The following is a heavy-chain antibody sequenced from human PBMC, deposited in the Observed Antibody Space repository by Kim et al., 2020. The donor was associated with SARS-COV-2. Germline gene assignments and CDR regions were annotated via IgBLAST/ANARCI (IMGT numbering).Heavy chain of an antibody. V-gene: IGHV3-30*18. Sequence: GGSLRLSCAASGFTFSSYGMHWVRQAPGKGLEWVAVISYDGSNKYYADSVKGRFTISRDNSKNTLYLQMNSLRAEDTAVYYCAKVGDRYCGGDCYSRPFDYWGQGTLVTVSS. D-gene: IGHD2-21*02. J-gene: IGHJ4*02. CDR1: GFTFSSYG. CDR3: AKVGDRYCGGDCYSRPFDY. CDR2: ISYDGSNK.